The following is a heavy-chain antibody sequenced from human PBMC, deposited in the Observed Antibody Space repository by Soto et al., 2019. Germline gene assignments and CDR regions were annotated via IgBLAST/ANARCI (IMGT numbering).Heavy chain of an antibody. CDR2: MNPNSANT. J-gene: IGHJ5*02. D-gene: IGHD1-1*01. CDR1: GYAFGDYD. V-gene: IGHV1-8*01. Sequence: QVQLVQSGAEVQRPGASVKVSCRASGYAFGDYDISWVRQAPGQGLEWRGWMNPNSANTGYAQKFQGSVSMTRDMSISTAYMELSRLRPEDTAIYYCARMATYGTLNWFDPWGQGALVTVSS. CDR3: ARMATYGTLNWFDP.